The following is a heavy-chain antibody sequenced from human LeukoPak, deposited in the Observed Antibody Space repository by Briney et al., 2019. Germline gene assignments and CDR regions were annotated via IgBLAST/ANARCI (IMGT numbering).Heavy chain of an antibody. CDR2: IRSKANSYAT. J-gene: IGHJ4*02. CDR3: TRREGIVGANGDY. CDR1: GFTFSGSA. Sequence: GGSLKLSCAASGFTFSGSAMHWVRQASGKGLEWVGRIRSKANSYATAYAASVKGRFTISRDDSKNTAYLQMNSLKTEDTAVYYCTRREGIVGANGDYWGQGTLVTVSS. D-gene: IGHD1-26*01. V-gene: IGHV3-73*01.